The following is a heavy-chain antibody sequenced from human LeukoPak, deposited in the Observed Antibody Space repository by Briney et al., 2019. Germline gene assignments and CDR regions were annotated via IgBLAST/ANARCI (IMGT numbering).Heavy chain of an antibody. CDR2: ISTTGGNT. CDR1: GFTFSNYA. Sequence: GGSLRLSCAASGFTFSNYAMHWVRQAPGKRLEYGTAISTTGGNTYYANSVKGRFTIPRDNSKNTLFLQMGSLRAEDMAVYYCAREPTTYGSGSSFDYWGQGTLVTVSS. V-gene: IGHV3-64*01. CDR3: AREPTTYGSGSSFDY. D-gene: IGHD3-10*01. J-gene: IGHJ4*02.